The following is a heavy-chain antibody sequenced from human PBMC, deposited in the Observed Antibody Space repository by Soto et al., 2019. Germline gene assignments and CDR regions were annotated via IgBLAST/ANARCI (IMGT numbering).Heavy chain of an antibody. Sequence: SETLSLTCIVSGGSITGRSSYWAWIRPPPGKGLEWVGTFYDGNTYHHPSLRSRITIAVDTSKNQFYLQLNSVAAADTAFYYCATTRGLAVGGSFDYWGQGMLVTVSS. CDR1: GGSITGRSSY. J-gene: IGHJ4*02. D-gene: IGHD3-10*01. CDR3: ATTRGLAVGGSFDY. V-gene: IGHV4-39*01. CDR2: FYDGNT.